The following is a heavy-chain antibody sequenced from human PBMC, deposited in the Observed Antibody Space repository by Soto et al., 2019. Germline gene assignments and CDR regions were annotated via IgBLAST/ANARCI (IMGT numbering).Heavy chain of an antibody. Sequence: QVQLVQSGAEVKKPGSSVKVSCKASGGTFSSYAISWVRQAPGQGLEWMGGIIPISGTANYAQKFQGRDTITADESTSTAYMEVSSLRSEDTAVYYCARSQGSSTSLEIYHYYYYGMDVWGQGTTVTVSS. J-gene: IGHJ6*02. CDR2: IIPISGTA. V-gene: IGHV1-69*01. CDR3: ARSQGSSTSLEIYHYYYYGMDV. D-gene: IGHD2-2*01. CDR1: GGTFSSYA.